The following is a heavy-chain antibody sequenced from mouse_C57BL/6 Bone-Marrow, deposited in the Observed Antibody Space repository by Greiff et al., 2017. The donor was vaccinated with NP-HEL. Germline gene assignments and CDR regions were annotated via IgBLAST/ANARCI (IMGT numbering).Heavy chain of an antibody. J-gene: IGHJ4*01. V-gene: IGHV5-17*01. CDR1: GFTFSDYG. D-gene: IGHD1-1*01. CDR2: ISSGSSTI. Sequence: DVMLVESGGGLVKPGGSLKLSCAASGFTFSDYGMHWVRQAPEKGLEWVAYISSGSSTIYYADTVKGRFTISRDNAKNTLFLQMTSLRSEDTAMYYCARGVVASYYAMDYWGQGTSVTVSS. CDR3: ARGVVASYYAMDY.